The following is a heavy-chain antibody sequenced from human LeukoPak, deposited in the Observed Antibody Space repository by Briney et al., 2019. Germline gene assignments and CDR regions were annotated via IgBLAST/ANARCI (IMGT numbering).Heavy chain of an antibody. CDR3: ARQLGGSGHTG. CDR1: GDSVSSSSYY. V-gene: IGHV3-53*01. D-gene: IGHD2-15*01. Sequence: ETLSLTCTVSGDSVSSSSYYMSWVRQAPGKGLEWVSIIYSGGTTSYADSVKGRFTISRDNSKNTLYLQMNSLRAEDTAVYYCARQLGGSGHTGWGQGTLVTVSS. J-gene: IGHJ4*02. CDR2: IYSGGTT.